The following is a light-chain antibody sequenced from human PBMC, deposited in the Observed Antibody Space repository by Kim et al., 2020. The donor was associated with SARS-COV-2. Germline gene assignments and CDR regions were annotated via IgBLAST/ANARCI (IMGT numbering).Light chain of an antibody. CDR2: NDS. Sequence: SVSPGQTASITCSGDRLGDKYASGYQQKPGQSPVLVIYNDSRRPSGIPERFSGSNSGNTATLTISGTQAIDEADYYCQAWDNNNGVFGGGTQLTVL. CDR3: QAWDNNNGV. V-gene: IGLV3-1*01. J-gene: IGLJ3*02. CDR1: RLGDKY.